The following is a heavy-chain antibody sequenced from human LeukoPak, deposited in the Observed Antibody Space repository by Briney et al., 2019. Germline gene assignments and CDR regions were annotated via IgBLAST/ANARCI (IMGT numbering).Heavy chain of an antibody. J-gene: IGHJ4*02. CDR2: ICYSGST. V-gene: IGHV4-30-4*08. D-gene: IGHD3-10*01. CDR3: ARQGIYGSGRDY. CDR1: GGSISSGDYY. Sequence: SQTLSLTCTVSGGSISSGDYYWSRIRQPPGKGLEWIGYICYSGSTYYNPSLKSRVTISVDTSKNQFSLKLSSVTAADTAVYYCARQGIYGSGRDYWGQGTLVTVSS.